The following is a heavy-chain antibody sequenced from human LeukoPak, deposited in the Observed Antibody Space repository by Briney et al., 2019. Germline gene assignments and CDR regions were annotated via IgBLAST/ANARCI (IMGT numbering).Heavy chain of an antibody. CDR3: ARGPVRRYSSGWYNY. V-gene: IGHV3-48*03. CDR1: GFTFSSYE. J-gene: IGHJ4*02. Sequence: PGGSLRLSCAASGFTFSSYEMNWVRQAPGKGLEWVSYISSSGSTIYYADSVKGRFTISRDNAKNSLYLQMNSLRAEDTAVYYCARGPVRRYSSGWYNYWGQGTLVTVSS. CDR2: ISSSGSTI. D-gene: IGHD6-19*01.